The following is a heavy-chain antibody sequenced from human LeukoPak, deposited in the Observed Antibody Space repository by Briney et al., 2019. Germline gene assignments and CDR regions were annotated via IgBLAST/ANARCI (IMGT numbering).Heavy chain of an antibody. CDR3: ARAGYYDSSHKD. V-gene: IGHV3-48*03. CDR2: ISSSGSTI. D-gene: IGHD3-22*01. J-gene: IGHJ4*02. CDR1: GFSFSSYE. Sequence: PGGSLRLSCAASGFSFSSYEMNWVRQAPGKGLEWVSYISSSGSTIYYADSVKGRFTISGDNAKNSLYLQMNSLRAEDTAVYYCARAGYYDSSHKDWGQGTLVTVSS.